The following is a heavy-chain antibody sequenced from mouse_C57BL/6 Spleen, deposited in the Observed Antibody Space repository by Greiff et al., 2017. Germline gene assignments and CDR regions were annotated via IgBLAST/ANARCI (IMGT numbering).Heavy chain of an antibody. CDR2: INYDGSST. V-gene: IGHV5-16*01. D-gene: IGHD1-1*01. CDR1: GFTFSDYY. CDR3: ALYYYGSSYGFAY. J-gene: IGHJ3*01. Sequence: EVKVVESEGGLVQPGSSMKLSCTASGFTFSDYYMAWVRQVPEKGLEWVANINYDGSSTYYLDSLKSRFIISRDNAKNILYLQMSSLKSEDTATYYCALYYYGSSYGFAYWGQGTLVTVSA.